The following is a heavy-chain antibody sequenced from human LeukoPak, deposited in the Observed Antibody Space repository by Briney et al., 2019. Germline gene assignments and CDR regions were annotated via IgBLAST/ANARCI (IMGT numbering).Heavy chain of an antibody. CDR1: GFTFSSYS. CDR3: ARVNAFKIVDY. Sequence: AWGSLRLSCAASGFTFSSYSMNWVRQAPGKGLEWIGSIYYSGSTYYNPSLKSRVTISVDTSKNQFSLKLSSVTAADTAVYYCARVNAFKIVDYWGQGTLVTVSS. J-gene: IGHJ4*02. D-gene: IGHD1-1*01. CDR2: IYYSGST. V-gene: IGHV4-59*08.